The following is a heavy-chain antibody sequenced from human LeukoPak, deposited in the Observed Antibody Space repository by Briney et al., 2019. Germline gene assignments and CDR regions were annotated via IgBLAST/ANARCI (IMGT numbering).Heavy chain of an antibody. D-gene: IGHD2-15*01. CDR3: VTGRYCSGGSCYSRIDY. V-gene: IGHV1-2*02. J-gene: IGHJ4*02. CDR2: INPNSGAT. CDR1: GYTFTGNY. Sequence: RASVKVSCKASGYTFTGNYLHWIRQAPGQGLEWMGWINPNSGATDYIQKFQGRVTMTRDTSISTAYMELSRLRSDDTAVYYCVTGRYCSGGSCYSRIDYWGQGTPVTVSS.